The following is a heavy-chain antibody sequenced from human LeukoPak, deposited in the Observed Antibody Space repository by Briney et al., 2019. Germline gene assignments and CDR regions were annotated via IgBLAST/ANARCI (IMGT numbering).Heavy chain of an antibody. CDR1: GYTFTSYG. CDR3: ARAFRGYSYGYGLDY. V-gene: IGHV1-18*01. Sequence: ASVKVSSKASGYTFTSYGISWVRQAPGQRLEWMGWISAYNGNTNYAQKLQGRVTMTTDTSTSTAYMELRSLRSDDTAVYYCARAFRGYSYGYGLDYWGQGTLVTVSS. J-gene: IGHJ4*02. CDR2: ISAYNGNT. D-gene: IGHD5-18*01.